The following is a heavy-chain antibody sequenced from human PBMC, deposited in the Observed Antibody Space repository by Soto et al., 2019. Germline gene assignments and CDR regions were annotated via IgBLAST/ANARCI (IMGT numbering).Heavy chain of an antibody. V-gene: IGHV1-18*01. CDR3: ARDLRFGESLSPEFDP. CDR2: ISAYNGNT. J-gene: IGHJ5*02. D-gene: IGHD3-10*01. Sequence: QVQLVQSGAEVKKPGASVKVSCKASVYTFTSYGISWVRQAPGQGLEWMGWISAYNGNTNYAQKLQGRVTMTTDTSTSTAYMELRSLRSDDTAVYYCARDLRFGESLSPEFDPWGQGTLVTVSS. CDR1: VYTFTSYG.